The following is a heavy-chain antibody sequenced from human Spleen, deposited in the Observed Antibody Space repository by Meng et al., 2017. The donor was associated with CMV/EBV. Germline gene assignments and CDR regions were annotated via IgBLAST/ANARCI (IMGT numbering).Heavy chain of an antibody. J-gene: IGHJ4*02. V-gene: IGHV3-30-3*01. CDR1: GFTFSNYA. Sequence: LSLTCAASGFTFSNYAMHWVRQAPGKGLEWVAVISYDGSIKYYADSVKGRFTISRDNSKNTLYLHMNSLRAEDTAVYYCARVFSGYDSPFDFWGQGTLVTVSS. CDR3: ARVFSGYDSPFDF. CDR2: ISYDGSIK. D-gene: IGHD5-12*01.